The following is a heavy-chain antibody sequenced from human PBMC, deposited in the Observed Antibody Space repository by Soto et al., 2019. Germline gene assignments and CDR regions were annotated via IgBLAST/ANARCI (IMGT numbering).Heavy chain of an antibody. Sequence: QVQLVQSGAEVKKPGSSVKVSCKASGGTFSSYTISWVRQAPGQGLEWMGRIIPILGIANYAQKFQGRVTITADKTXXTXYXXLSSLGSEDTAVYDCAILGEDSVVVVAARFGLVDVWGQGTTVTVSS. CDR3: AILGEDSVVVVAARFGLVDV. J-gene: IGHJ6*02. CDR1: GGTFSSYT. V-gene: IGHV1-69*02. D-gene: IGHD2-15*01. CDR2: IIPILGIA.